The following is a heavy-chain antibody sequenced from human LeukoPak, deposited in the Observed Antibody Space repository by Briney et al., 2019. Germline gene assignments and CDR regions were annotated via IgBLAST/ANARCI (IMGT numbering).Heavy chain of an antibody. CDR1: GYTFTSYD. V-gene: IGHV1-8*01. CDR2: VNPNSGNT. Sequence: ASVKVSCKASGYTFTSYDINWVRQATGQGLEWMGWVNPNSGNTGYAQKFEGRVTMTRNTSISTAYMELSSLRSEDTAVYYCARGVYDFWSGFVRLSHYYFDYWGQGTLVTVSS. J-gene: IGHJ4*02. D-gene: IGHD3-3*01. CDR3: ARGVYDFWSGFVRLSHYYFDY.